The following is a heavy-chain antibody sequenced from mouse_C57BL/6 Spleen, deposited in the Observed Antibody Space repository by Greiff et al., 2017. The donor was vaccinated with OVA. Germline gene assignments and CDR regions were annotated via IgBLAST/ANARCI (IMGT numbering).Heavy chain of an antibody. CDR2: IYPGDGDT. D-gene: IGHD2-5*01. CDR3: ARGDYSNSYAMDY. CDR1: GYAFSSSW. V-gene: IGHV1-82*01. Sequence: QVQLQQSGPELVKPGASVKISCKASGYAFSSSWMNWVKQRPGKGLEWIGRIYPGDGDTNYNGKFKGKATLTADKSSSTAYMQLSSLTSEDSAVYVCARGDYSNSYAMDYWGQGTSVTVSS. J-gene: IGHJ4*01.